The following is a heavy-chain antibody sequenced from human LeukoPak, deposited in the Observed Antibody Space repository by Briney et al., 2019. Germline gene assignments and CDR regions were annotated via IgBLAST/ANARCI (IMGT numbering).Heavy chain of an antibody. V-gene: IGHV1-8*02. CDR2: MNPNSGNT. CDR1: GYTFTSYD. D-gene: IGHD6-19*01. CDR3: SRGGPVAGTHKYFQH. J-gene: IGHJ1*01. Sequence: ASVKVSCKASGYTFTSYDINWVRQATGQGLEWMGWMNPNSGNTDYAQTFQGRVTLTRNTSISTAYMELSSLRSEDTAVYYCSRGGPVAGTHKYFQHWGQGTLVTVSS.